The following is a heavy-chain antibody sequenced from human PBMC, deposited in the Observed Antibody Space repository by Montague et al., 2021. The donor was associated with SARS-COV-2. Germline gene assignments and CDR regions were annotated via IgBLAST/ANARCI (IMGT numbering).Heavy chain of an antibody. D-gene: IGHD2-2*01. CDR2: IYYSGTT. Sequence: SETLSLTCTVSGGSISSGGYYWNWIRQLPGKGLEWIGSIYYSGTTYYNPSLKGRVSISVDTSKNQFSLKLSSMTAADTAVYFCARVGCQYLVRLGGLVDWGQGTLVTVSS. CDR3: ARVGCQYLVRLGGLVD. CDR1: GGSISSGGYY. J-gene: IGHJ4*02. V-gene: IGHV4-39*07.